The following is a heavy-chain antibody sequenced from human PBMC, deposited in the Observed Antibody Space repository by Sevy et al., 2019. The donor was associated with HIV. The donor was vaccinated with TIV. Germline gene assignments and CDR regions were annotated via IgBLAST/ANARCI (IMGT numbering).Heavy chain of an antibody. J-gene: IGHJ3*02. Sequence: ASAKVSCKASGGTFSSYAISWVRQAPGQGLEWMGGIIPIFGTANYAQKFQGRVTITADESTGTAYMELSSLRSEDTAGYYCARYGDCSSTSCYGAFDIWGQGTMVTVSS. V-gene: IGHV1-69*13. CDR1: GGTFSSYA. CDR2: IIPIFGTA. CDR3: ARYGDCSSTSCYGAFDI. D-gene: IGHD2-2*01.